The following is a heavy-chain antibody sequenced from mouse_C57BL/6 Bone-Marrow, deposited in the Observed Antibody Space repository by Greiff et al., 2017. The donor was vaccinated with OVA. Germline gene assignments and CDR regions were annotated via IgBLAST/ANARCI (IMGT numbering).Heavy chain of an antibody. CDR1: GYTFTDYY. CDR2: IYPGSVKT. J-gene: IGHJ2*01. V-gene: IGHV1-84*01. Sequence: VQLQQSGPELVKPGASVKISCKASGYTFTDYYINWVKQRPGQGLEWIGWIYPGSVKTKYNAKFKGKATLTVDTSSSTDYMQLSSLTSEDSAVYFCARGDWDYCDYWGQGTTLTVSS. CDR3: ARGDWDYCDY. D-gene: IGHD4-1*01.